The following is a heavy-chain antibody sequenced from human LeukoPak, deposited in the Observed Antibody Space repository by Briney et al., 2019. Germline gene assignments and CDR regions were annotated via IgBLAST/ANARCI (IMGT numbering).Heavy chain of an antibody. Sequence: PGGSLRLSCAASGFTFSSYWMHWVRQAPGKGLVWVSRINSDGSSTSYADSVKGRFTISRDNAKNTLYLQMNSLRAEDTAVYYCARDSFPKYYYGSGNYSNPSNGFDYWGQGTLVTVSS. J-gene: IGHJ4*02. V-gene: IGHV3-74*01. CDR2: INSDGSST. D-gene: IGHD3-10*01. CDR1: GFTFSSYW. CDR3: ARDSFPKYYYGSGNYSNPSNGFDY.